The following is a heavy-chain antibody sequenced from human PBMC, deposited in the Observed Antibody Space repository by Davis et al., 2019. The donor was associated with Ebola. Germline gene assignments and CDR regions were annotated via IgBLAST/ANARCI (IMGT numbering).Heavy chain of an antibody. V-gene: IGHV4-59*08. CDR2: IYYSGSP. D-gene: IGHD3-10*01. CDR1: GGSISGHY. CDR3: ARQHYGSGSYYSPFEF. Sequence: SETLSLTCTVSGGSISGHYWRWIRQPPGKELDWVGYIYYSGSPIYNPSLKSRVTISVDRSKNQFALRLTSVTAADTAVYYCARQHYGSGSYYSPFEFWGRGTLVTVSS. J-gene: IGHJ4*02.